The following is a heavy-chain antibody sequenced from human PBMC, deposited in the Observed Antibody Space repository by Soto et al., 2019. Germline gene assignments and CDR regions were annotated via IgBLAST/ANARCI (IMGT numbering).Heavy chain of an antibody. Sequence: GGSLRLSCAASRFSFGTYGMHWVRQAPGKGLEWVAVISYDGSEKYYAESVKGRFTISRDNSKNTLYLQRDSLRTEGTTMYLCAQDWRYNYATDAFDIWGQGTMVTVSS. V-gene: IGHV3-30*18. CDR1: RFSFGTYG. J-gene: IGHJ3*02. CDR2: ISYDGSEK. CDR3: AQDWRYNYATDAFDI. D-gene: IGHD5-18*01.